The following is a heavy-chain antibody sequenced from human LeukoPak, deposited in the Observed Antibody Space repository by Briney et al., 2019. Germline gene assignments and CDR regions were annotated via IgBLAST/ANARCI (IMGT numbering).Heavy chain of an antibody. J-gene: IGHJ4*02. CDR2: IIPIFGTA. V-gene: IGHV1-69*13. CDR3: ARLSSRLYYYGSGTPSWDFDY. CDR1: GGTSSSYA. Sequence: SVKVSCKASGGTSSSYAISWVRQAPGQGLEWMGGIIPIFGTANYAQKFQGRVTITADESTSTAYMELSSLRSEDTAVYYCARLSSRLYYYGSGTPSWDFDYWGQGTLVTVSS. D-gene: IGHD3-10*01.